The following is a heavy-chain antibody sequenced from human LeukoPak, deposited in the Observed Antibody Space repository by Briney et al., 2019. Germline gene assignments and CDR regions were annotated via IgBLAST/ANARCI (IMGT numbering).Heavy chain of an antibody. J-gene: IGHJ5*02. CDR3: ARGGVGATGWFDP. Sequence: GASVTVSCKVSGYTLTELSMHWLRQAPGQGLEWMGWISAYNGNTNYAQKLQGRVTMTTDTSTSTAYMELRSLRSDDTAVYYCARGGVGATGWFDPWGQGTLVTVSS. V-gene: IGHV1-18*01. D-gene: IGHD1-26*01. CDR2: ISAYNGNT. CDR1: GYTLTELS.